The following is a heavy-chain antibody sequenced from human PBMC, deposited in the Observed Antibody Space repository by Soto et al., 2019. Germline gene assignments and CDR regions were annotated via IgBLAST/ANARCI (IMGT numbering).Heavy chain of an antibody. CDR2: ISAYNGNT. CDR1: GYTFTSYG. D-gene: IGHD3-10*01. Sequence: ASVKVSCKASGYTFTSYGISWVRQAPGQGLEWMGWISAYNGNTNYAQKLQGRVTMTTDTSTSTAYMELRSLRSDDTAVYYCARQGDPYYYGSGSYSDFDYWGQGTLVTVSS. J-gene: IGHJ4*02. V-gene: IGHV1-18*01. CDR3: ARQGDPYYYGSGSYSDFDY.